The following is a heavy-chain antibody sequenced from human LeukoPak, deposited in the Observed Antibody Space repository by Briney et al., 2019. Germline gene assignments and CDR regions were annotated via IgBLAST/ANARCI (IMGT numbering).Heavy chain of an antibody. Sequence: ASVKVSCKASRYTFTSYGISWVRQAPGQGLEWMGWISAYNGNTNNAQKLQGRVTITTDTSTSTAYMELRSLRSDDTAVYYCARDSPPSWYFDLWGRGTLATVSS. CDR1: RYTFTSYG. V-gene: IGHV1-18*01. CDR2: ISAYNGNT. J-gene: IGHJ2*01. CDR3: ARDSPPSWYFDL.